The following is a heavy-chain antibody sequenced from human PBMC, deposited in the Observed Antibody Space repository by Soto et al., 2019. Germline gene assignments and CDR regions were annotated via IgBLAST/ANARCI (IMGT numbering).Heavy chain of an antibody. D-gene: IGHD3-16*01. J-gene: IGHJ5*02. CDR3: VRSYA. Sequence: EVQLVESGGGLVQPGGSLRLSCAASGFTLSGYWMNWVRQAPGKGLEWVANINQGGSEKNYVDSVKGRFTISKDNAKNSLDLQMNRLRVEGNAVYYCVRSYALGQGTLVTVSP. V-gene: IGHV3-7*05. CDR1: GFTLSGYW. CDR2: INQGGSEK.